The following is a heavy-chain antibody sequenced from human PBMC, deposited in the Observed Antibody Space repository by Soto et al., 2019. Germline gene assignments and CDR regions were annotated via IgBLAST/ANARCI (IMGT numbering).Heavy chain of an antibody. Sequence: GGSLRLSCAASGFTFSSYAMHWVRQAPGKGLEYVSAISSNGGSTYYANSVKGRFTISRDNSKNTLYLQMGSLRAEDMAVYYCARDVMITFGGVMGDAFDIWGQGTMVT. V-gene: IGHV3-64*01. J-gene: IGHJ3*02. CDR3: ARDVMITFGGVMGDAFDI. CDR1: GFTFSSYA. D-gene: IGHD3-16*01. CDR2: ISSNGGST.